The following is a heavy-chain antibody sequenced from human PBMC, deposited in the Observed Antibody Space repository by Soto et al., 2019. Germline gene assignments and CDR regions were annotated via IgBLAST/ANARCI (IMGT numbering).Heavy chain of an antibody. V-gene: IGHV3-21*01. J-gene: IGHJ6*02. CDR3: ARDRVSSTPCGTDV. D-gene: IGHD6-13*01. CDR2: ISSSSSYI. Sequence: GGSLRLFCAAPGFTFSSYSMNWVRQAPGKGLEWVSSISSSSSYIYYADSVKGRFTISRDNAKNSLYLQMNSLRAEDTAEYYCARDRVSSTPCGTDVWGQATSLTGFS. CDR1: GFTFSSYS.